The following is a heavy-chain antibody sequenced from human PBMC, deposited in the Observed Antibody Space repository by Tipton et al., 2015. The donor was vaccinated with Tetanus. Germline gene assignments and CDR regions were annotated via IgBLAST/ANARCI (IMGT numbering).Heavy chain of an antibody. V-gene: IGHV4-4*02. CDR1: GDSISRSNW. CDR3: VANDGGLEHGQH. D-gene: IGHD2-8*01. J-gene: IGHJ1*01. CDR2: IYHSGST. Sequence: TLSLTCTVSGDSISRSNWWSWVRQPPGKGLEWIGEIYHSGSTNYNPSLKSRVTMSVDKSKNQFSLKLSSVTAADTAVYYCVANDGGLEHGQHWGQGTLVTVSS.